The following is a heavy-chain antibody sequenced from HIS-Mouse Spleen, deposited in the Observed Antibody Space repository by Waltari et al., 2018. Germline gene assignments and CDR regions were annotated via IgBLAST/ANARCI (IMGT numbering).Heavy chain of an antibody. D-gene: IGHD1-26*01. J-gene: IGHJ4*02. V-gene: IGHV4-59*08. Sequence: QVQLQESGPGLVKPSETLSLTCTVSGGPISSYYWSWIRQPPGKGLEWIGYIYYSGSTNYNPSLKSRVTISVDTSKNQFSLKLSSVTAADTAVYYCASINSGSYRSIDYWGQGTLVTVSS. CDR2: IYYSGST. CDR3: ASINSGSYRSIDY. CDR1: GGPISSYY.